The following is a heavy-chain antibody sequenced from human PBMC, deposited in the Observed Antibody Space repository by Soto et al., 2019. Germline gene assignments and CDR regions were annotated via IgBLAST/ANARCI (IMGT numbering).Heavy chain of an antibody. CDR1: GFTFSSYG. Sequence: GESLKISCAASGFTFSSYGMHWVRQAPGKGLEWVAVISYDGSNKYYADSVKGRFTISRDNSKNTLYLQMNSLRAEDTAVYYCAKGRYGSGSYYNYWGQGTLVTVSS. D-gene: IGHD3-10*01. CDR2: ISYDGSNK. J-gene: IGHJ4*02. CDR3: AKGRYGSGSYYNY. V-gene: IGHV3-30*18.